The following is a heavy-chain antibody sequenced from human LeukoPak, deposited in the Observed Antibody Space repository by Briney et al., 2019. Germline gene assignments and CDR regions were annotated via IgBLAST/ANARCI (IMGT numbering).Heavy chain of an antibody. Sequence: GGSLRLSCAASGFTFSSYAMSWVRQAPGNGLEWVSAISSSGGSTYYADSVKGRFTISRDNSKNTLYLQMNSLRAEDTAVYYCARGGGPAATIDYWGQGTLVTVSS. CDR2: ISSSGGST. J-gene: IGHJ4*02. CDR1: GFTFSSYA. CDR3: ARGGGPAATIDY. D-gene: IGHD2-2*01. V-gene: IGHV3-23*01.